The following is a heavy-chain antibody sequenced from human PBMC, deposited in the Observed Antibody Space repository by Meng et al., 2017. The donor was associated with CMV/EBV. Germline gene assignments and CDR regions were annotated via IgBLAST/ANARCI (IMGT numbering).Heavy chain of an antibody. CDR2: ISAYHGNT. Sequence: QVLLVQSGAEMKKPGASVKVSCKASGYPFTTYGITWVRQAPGQSLEWMGWISAYHGNTNYAQNLQDRVSMTTDTSTSTVYMELSSLRSDDTAVYYCARDAGSGRLTVGYWGQGTLVTVSS. CDR3: ARDAGSGRLTVGY. V-gene: IGHV1-18*01. J-gene: IGHJ4*02. D-gene: IGHD2-15*01. CDR1: GYPFTTYG.